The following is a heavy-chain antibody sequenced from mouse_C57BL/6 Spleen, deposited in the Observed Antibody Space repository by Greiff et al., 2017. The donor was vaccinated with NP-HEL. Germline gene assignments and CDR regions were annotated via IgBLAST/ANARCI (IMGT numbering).Heavy chain of an antibody. CDR2: IDPSDSYT. CDR3: ASGGYGSKGVYYFAY. V-gene: IGHV1-69*01. D-gene: IGHD1-1*01. Sequence: QVQLQQSGAELVMPGASVKLSCKASGYTFTSYWMHWVKQRPGQGLEWIGEIDPSDSYTNYNQKFKGKSTLTVDKSSSTAYMQLSSLTSEDSAVYYCASGGYGSKGVYYFAYWGQGPTLTVSS. J-gene: IGHJ2*01. CDR1: GYTFTSYW.